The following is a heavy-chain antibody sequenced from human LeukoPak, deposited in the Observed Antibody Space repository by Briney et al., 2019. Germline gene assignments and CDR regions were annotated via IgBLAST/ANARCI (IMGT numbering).Heavy chain of an antibody. CDR3: ARARRSGYNFPQLCFDS. Sequence: PGRSLRLSCAPSTFTSSSHWMHCGRPAPERGRVWGSRISTDVGSTTYADSVKGRYTISRDNAKNTLYLQMNSLRAEDTAVYYCARARRSGYNFPQLCFDSWGQGTLVTVSS. V-gene: IGHV3-74*03. CDR1: TFTSSSHW. CDR2: ISTDVGST. D-gene: IGHD5-24*01. J-gene: IGHJ4*02.